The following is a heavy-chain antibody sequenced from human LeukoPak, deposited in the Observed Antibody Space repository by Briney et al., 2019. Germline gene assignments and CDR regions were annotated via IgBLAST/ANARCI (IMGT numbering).Heavy chain of an antibody. J-gene: IGHJ4*02. Sequence: PGGSLRLSCAASGFTFSNYAMTWVRQAPEKGLEWVSALSGSSGHTNYADSVKGRFTISRDNSESTLYLQMNSLRVEDTAVYYCAKDLATVTTEGVDYWGQGTLVTVSS. CDR3: AKDLATVTTEGVDY. D-gene: IGHD4-17*01. V-gene: IGHV3-23*01. CDR1: GFTFSNYA. CDR2: LSGSSGHT.